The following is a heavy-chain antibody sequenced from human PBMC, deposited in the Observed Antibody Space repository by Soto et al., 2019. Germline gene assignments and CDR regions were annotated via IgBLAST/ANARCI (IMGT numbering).Heavy chain of an antibody. Sequence: SETLSLTCTVSGGSVSNSNYYWGWIRQSPGKGLEWIGSVYYRGRSYSKSSVKSRVTISVDTSKDQFSLNLNSVTASDTAVYFCVSQRTSVLTQAYFDYWGPGALVTVSS. J-gene: IGHJ4*02. D-gene: IGHD2-8*01. CDR2: VYYRGRS. V-gene: IGHV4-39*01. CDR3: VSQRTSVLTQAYFDY. CDR1: GGSVSNSNYY.